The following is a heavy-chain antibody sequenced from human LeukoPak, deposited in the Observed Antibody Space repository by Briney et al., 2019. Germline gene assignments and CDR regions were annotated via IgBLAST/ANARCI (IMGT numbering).Heavy chain of an antibody. V-gene: IGHV1-46*01. D-gene: IGHD1-26*01. Sequence: ASVKVSCKASGYTFTSYYMHWVRQAPGQGLEWTGIINPSGGSTSYAQKFQGRVTMTRDASTSTVYMELSSLRSEDTAVYYCTREWELAFDYWGQGTLVTVSS. CDR3: TREWELAFDY. CDR2: INPSGGST. J-gene: IGHJ4*02. CDR1: GYTFTSYY.